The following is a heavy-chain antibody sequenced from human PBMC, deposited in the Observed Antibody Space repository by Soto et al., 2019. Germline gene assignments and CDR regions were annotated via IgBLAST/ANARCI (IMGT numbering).Heavy chain of an antibody. V-gene: IGHV1-46*03. CDR2: INPSGGST. Sequence: ASVKVSCKASGYTFTNYYMHWVRQAPGQGLEWMGIINPSGGSTSYPQKFQGRVTMTRDTSTSTVYMELSSLKSEDTAVYFCARGTTGTSSYFYYGVDVWGQGTTVPSP. J-gene: IGHJ6*02. D-gene: IGHD1-1*01. CDR1: GYTFTNYY. CDR3: ARGTTGTSSYFYYGVDV.